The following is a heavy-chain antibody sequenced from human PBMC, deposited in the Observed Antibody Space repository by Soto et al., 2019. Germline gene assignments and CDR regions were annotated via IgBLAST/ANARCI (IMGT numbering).Heavy chain of an antibody. CDR2: ISYDGSNK. J-gene: IGHJ4*02. V-gene: IGHV3-30*18. Sequence: GGSLRLSCAASGFTFSSYGMHWVRPAPGKGLEWVAVISYDGSNKYYADSVKGRFTISRDNSKNTLYLQMNSLRAEDTAVYYCAKEPPLLDYWGQGTLVTVSS. CDR3: AKEPPLLDY. D-gene: IGHD2-21*01. CDR1: GFTFSSYG.